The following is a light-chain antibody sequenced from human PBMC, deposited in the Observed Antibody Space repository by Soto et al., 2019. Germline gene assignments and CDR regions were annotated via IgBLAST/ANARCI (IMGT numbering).Light chain of an antibody. V-gene: IGKV3-20*01. CDR3: HQYGSSPPYS. J-gene: IGKJ2*03. CDR2: GAS. CDR1: QSVSSNY. Sequence: EIVLTQSPGTLSLSPGERATLSCRAIQSVSSNYLAWYQQKPGQAPRFLIYGASSRATGIPDRLSGSGSGTDFTLTISRLEPEDFAVYYCHQYGSSPPYSFGQGTKVDIK.